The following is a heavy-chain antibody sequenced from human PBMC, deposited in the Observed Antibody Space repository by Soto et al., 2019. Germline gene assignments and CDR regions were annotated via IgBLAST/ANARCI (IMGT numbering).Heavy chain of an antibody. CDR2: IYWDDDK. Sequence: QITLKESGPTLVKPTQTLTLTCTFSGFSLSTSGVGVGWIRQPPGKALEWLALIYWDDDKRYRPTLKSRLTITKDTSKKQVVLTMTNMDSVDTATYHCAHRRVAGLYNWFDPWGQGTLVTVSS. CDR1: GFSLSTSGVG. V-gene: IGHV2-5*02. J-gene: IGHJ5*02. CDR3: AHRRVAGLYNWFDP. D-gene: IGHD6-19*01.